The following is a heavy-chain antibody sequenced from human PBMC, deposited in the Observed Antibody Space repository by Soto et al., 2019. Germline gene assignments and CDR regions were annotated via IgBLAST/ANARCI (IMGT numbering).Heavy chain of an antibody. J-gene: IGHJ3*02. V-gene: IGHV1-69*01. Sequence: QVQLVQSGAEVKKPGSSVKVSCKASGGTFSSYAISWVRQAPGQGLQWMGGIIPSFGTANYAQKFQGRVTITAYESTNTAYMELSSLRAEDTAVYSCATFKEIVVVTAIRSGAFAIWAQGTIVTVSS. CDR1: GGTFSSYA. CDR3: ATFKEIVVVTAIRSGAFAI. CDR2: IIPSFGTA. D-gene: IGHD2-21*02.